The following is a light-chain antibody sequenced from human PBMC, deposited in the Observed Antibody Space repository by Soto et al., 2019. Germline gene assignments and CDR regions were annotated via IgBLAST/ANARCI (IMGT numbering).Light chain of an antibody. CDR3: QQYNNWPPYT. CDR1: QSISSN. V-gene: IGKV3-15*01. Sequence: EIVMTQSPATLSVSPEERATLSCRASQSISSNLAWYQQKPGQAPRLLIYGASTRATSIPARFSGSGSGTEFTLTISRLEPEDFAVYYCQQYNNWPPYTFGQGTKLEIK. J-gene: IGKJ2*01. CDR2: GAS.